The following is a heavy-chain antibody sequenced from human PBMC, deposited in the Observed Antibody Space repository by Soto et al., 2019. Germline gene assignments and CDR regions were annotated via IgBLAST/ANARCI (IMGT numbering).Heavy chain of an antibody. Sequence: QLVESGGGLVQPGGSLRLSCAASGFTFSLYPMNWVRQAPGKGLEWLSYISPSNSTIYYADSVKGRFTISRDNAKNSLDLQMNGLRDDDTAVYYCARVGRGFCSSTRCYTDGFDLWGQGTVVNVST. J-gene: IGHJ3*01. D-gene: IGHD2-2*01. CDR2: ISPSNSTI. CDR1: GFTFSLYP. CDR3: ARVGRGFCSSTRCYTDGFDL. V-gene: IGHV3-48*02.